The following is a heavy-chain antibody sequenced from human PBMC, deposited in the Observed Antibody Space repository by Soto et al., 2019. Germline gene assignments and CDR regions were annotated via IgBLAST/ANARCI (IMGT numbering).Heavy chain of an antibody. CDR3: ARDCCPVPTCYDL. V-gene: IGHV4-34*01. J-gene: IGHJ4*02. CDR2: INHSGST. CDR1: GASLSGPY. D-gene: IGHD2-2*01. Sequence: SLTCVFYGASLSGPYWSWVSQSRGKGLEWIGEINHSGSTNYNPSLRSRVTLSVATSKNQFSLKLSSVTAADTAVYYCARDCCPVPTCYDLWGQGVLVTVSS.